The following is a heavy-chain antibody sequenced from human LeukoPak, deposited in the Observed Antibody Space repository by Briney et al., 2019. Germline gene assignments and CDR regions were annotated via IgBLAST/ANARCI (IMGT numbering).Heavy chain of an antibody. CDR3: AKVSPRFSYYYYYYMDV. CDR2: ISGSGGST. J-gene: IGHJ6*03. Sequence: GGGLRPSCAASGFTLSSYAMSRVRQAPGKGVGWVSAISGSGGSTYYADSVKGRFTIPRDNSKNTLYLQMNSLRAEDTAVYYCAKVSPRFSYYYYYYMDVWGKGTTVTVSS. V-gene: IGHV3-23*01. D-gene: IGHD3-10*01. CDR1: GFTLSSYA.